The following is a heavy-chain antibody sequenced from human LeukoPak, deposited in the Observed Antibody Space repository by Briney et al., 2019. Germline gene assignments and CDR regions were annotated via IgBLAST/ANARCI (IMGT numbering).Heavy chain of an antibody. V-gene: IGHV3-20*04. CDR2: INWNGDST. D-gene: IGHD4-17*01. CDR3: ARTDYADWSHYYYMDV. J-gene: IGHJ6*03. Sequence: PGRSLRLSCAGSGFSVSEDHVSWVRQAPGEGLEWVSGINWNGDSTGYADSVEGRFTISRDNARNSLYLHMDSLRAEDTALYYCARTDYADWSHYYYMDVWGKGITVTVSS. CDR1: GFSVSEDH.